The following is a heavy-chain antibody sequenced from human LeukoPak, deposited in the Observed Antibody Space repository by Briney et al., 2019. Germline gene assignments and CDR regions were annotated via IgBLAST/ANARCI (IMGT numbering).Heavy chain of an antibody. CDR2: ISNSGSTM. D-gene: IGHD3-10*01. CDR1: AFIFNNYY. CDR3: ARVGRSGGVFDS. J-gene: IGHJ4*02. Sequence: GGSLRLSCAASAFIFNNYYMSWICQAPEKGLECVSYISNSGSTMFYADSVKGRFTISRDNAKNSLYLQMNSLRAEDTAVYYCARVGRSGGVFDSWGQGTLVTVSS. V-gene: IGHV3-11*04.